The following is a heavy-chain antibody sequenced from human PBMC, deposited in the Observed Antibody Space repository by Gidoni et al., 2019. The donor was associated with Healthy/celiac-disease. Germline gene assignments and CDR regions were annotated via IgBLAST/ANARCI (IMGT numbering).Heavy chain of an antibody. CDR1: GGSISSGSYY. Sequence: QVQLQESGPGLVKPSQTLSLTCTVSGGSISSGSYYWSWIRQPAGKGLEWIGRIYTSGSTNYNPSLKSRVTMSVDTSKNQFSLKLSSVTAADTAVYYCAREADSSLGYSFDYWGQGTLVTVSS. D-gene: IGHD6-13*01. V-gene: IGHV4-61*02. J-gene: IGHJ4*02. CDR3: AREADSSLGYSFDY. CDR2: IYTSGST.